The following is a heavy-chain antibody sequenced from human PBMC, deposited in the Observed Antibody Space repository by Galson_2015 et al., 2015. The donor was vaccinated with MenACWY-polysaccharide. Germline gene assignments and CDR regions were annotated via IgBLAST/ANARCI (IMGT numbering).Heavy chain of an antibody. V-gene: IGHV3-23*01. D-gene: IGHD5/OR15-5a*01. Sequence: CLRLGCAASGVTCRSSPMRGVGQGPGTGVECVCGVSATGTITCYAEYVQGRVSISRDMSTNPLHRKMNSLRAADTAVYYCANPGLSTRRTSDVDYWGQGTLVTVSS. CDR2: VSATGTIT. CDR1: GVTCRSSP. CDR3: ANPGLSTRRTSDVDY. J-gene: IGHJ4*02.